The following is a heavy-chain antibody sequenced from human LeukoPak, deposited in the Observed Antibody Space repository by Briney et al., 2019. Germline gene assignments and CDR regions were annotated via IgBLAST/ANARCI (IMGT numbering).Heavy chain of an antibody. CDR2: ISSSSSYI. D-gene: IGHD3-3*01. Sequence: GGSLRLSRAASGFTFSSYSMNWVRQAPGKGLEWVSSISSSSSYIYYADSVKGRFTISRDNATNSLYLQMNSLRAEDTAVYYCARAYYDFWSGYVDYWGQGTLVTVSS. V-gene: IGHV3-21*01. CDR1: GFTFSSYS. J-gene: IGHJ4*02. CDR3: ARAYYDFWSGYVDY.